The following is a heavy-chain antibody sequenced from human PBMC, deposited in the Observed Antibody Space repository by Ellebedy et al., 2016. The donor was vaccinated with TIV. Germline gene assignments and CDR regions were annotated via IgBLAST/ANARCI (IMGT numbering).Heavy chain of an antibody. CDR2: ISNTGSRT. CDR1: GFTFSSYS. CDR3: AKGRGGGTDSSAPRYYFDY. D-gene: IGHD3-22*01. Sequence: GESLKISCAVSGFTFSSYSMTWVRQAPGKGLEWVSTISNTGSRTYYEDSVEGRFIISRDNSKRTLYLQMNSLRAEDKAVDYCAKGRGGGTDSSAPRYYFDYWGLGTLVTVSS. J-gene: IGHJ4*02. V-gene: IGHV3-23*01.